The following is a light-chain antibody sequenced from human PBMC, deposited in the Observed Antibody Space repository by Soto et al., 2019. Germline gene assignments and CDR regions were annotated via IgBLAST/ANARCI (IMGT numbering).Light chain of an antibody. V-gene: IGKV3-15*01. Sequence: EILMTQSPATLSVSPVERATLSCMASQSVSSNLAWYQQKPGQAPRLLIYGVSTRATDIPARFSGSGSGTEFTLTISSLQSEDFAVYYCQQYNNWPPTWTFGQGTKVDIK. CDR3: QQYNNWPPTWT. J-gene: IGKJ1*01. CDR2: GVS. CDR1: QSVSSN.